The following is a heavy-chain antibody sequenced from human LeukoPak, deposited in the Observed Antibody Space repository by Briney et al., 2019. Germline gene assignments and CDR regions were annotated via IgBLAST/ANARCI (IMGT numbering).Heavy chain of an antibody. CDR3: ARHLGFTIFGVVIRAKWFDP. CDR1: GYSISSGYY. D-gene: IGHD3-3*01. CDR2: IYHSGST. V-gene: IGHV4-38-2*01. J-gene: IGHJ5*02. Sequence: PETLSLTCAVSGYSISSGYYWGWIRQPPGKGLEWIGSIYHSGSTYYNPSLKSRVTISVDTSKNQFSLKLSSVTAADTAVYYCARHLGFTIFGVVIRAKWFDPWGQGTLVTVSS.